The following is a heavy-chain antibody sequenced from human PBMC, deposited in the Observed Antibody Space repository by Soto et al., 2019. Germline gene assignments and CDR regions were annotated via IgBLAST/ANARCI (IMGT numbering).Heavy chain of an antibody. V-gene: IGHV3-30-3*01. CDR2: ISYDGGNK. CDR3: ARPDYDSGSYPDY. CDR1: GFTFSTYA. Sequence: QVQLVESGGGVVQPGRSLRLSCAASGFTFSTYAMHWVRQAPGKGLEWVAVISYDGGNKYYADSVKGRFTISRDNSKNTLYLHINSLRAEDTAVYYCARPDYDSGSYPDYWGQGTLVTVSS. J-gene: IGHJ4*02. D-gene: IGHD3-10*01.